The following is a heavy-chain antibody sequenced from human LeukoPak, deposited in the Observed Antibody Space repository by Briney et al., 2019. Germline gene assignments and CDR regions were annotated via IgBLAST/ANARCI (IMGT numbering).Heavy chain of an antibody. D-gene: IGHD6-13*01. CDR2: IYYSGST. J-gene: IGHJ5*02. V-gene: IGHV4-39*01. CDR3: ARGGSSSWYEGWFDP. Sequence: SETLSLTCTVSGGSISSSSYYWGWIRQPPGKGLEWIGSIYYSGSTYYNPSLKSRVTISVDTSKNQFSLKLSSVTAADTAVYYCARGGSSSWYEGWFDPWGQGTLVTVSS. CDR1: GGSISSSSYY.